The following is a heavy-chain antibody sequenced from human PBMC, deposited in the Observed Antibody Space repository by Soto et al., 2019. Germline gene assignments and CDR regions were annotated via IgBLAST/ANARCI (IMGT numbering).Heavy chain of an antibody. CDR3: ARDLWGYCGTDCYPLDV. Sequence: SDTLSLTCAFSCFSIISPGYSWTWIRQPPGKGLEWIGYMYHSGSTYYNPSLKSRVTISIDRSKNQFSLKLNSVTAADTAVYYCARDLWGYCGTDCYPLDVWGQGTTVT. CDR2: MYHSGST. D-gene: IGHD2-21*02. V-gene: IGHV4-30-2*01. CDR1: CFSIISPGYS. J-gene: IGHJ6*02.